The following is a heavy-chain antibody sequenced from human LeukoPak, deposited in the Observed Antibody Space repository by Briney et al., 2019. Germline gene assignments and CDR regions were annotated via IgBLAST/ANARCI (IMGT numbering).Heavy chain of an antibody. CDR3: ARLPCGSTSCYGGFDY. CDR2: IYYSGST. CDR1: GGSISSSSYY. J-gene: IGHJ4*02. D-gene: IGHD2-2*01. Sequence: SGPTLLNPSATLSLTCTVSGGSISSSSYYWGWIRQPPGKGLEWICIIYYSGSTYYNPSLKSRVTISVDTSKNQFSLKLSSVTAADTAVYYCARLPCGSTSCYGGFDYWGQGTLVTVSS. V-gene: IGHV4-39*01.